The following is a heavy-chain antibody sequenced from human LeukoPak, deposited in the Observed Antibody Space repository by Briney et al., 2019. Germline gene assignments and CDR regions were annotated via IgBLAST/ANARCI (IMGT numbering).Heavy chain of an antibody. CDR1: GYSISSGYY. Sequence: SETLSLTCTVSGYSISSGYYWGWIRQPPGKGLEWIGSIYHSGSTYYNPSLKSRVTISLDTSKNQFSLRLTSVTAADTAVYYCANSYSSSPVSFDYWGQGTLVTVSS. J-gene: IGHJ4*02. CDR3: ANSYSSSPVSFDY. V-gene: IGHV4-38-2*02. CDR2: IYHSGST. D-gene: IGHD6-13*01.